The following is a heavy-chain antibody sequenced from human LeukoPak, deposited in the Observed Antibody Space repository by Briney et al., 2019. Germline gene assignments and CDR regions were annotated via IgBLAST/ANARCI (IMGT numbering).Heavy chain of an antibody. D-gene: IGHD3-22*01. J-gene: IGHJ5*02. CDR1: GGSFSGYY. CDR3: AREGYYYDSSGYYDP. V-gene: IGHV4-34*01. CDR2: INHSGST. Sequence: SETLSLTCAVYGGSFSGYYWSWIRQPPGKGLEWIGEINHSGSTNYNPSLKSRVTISVDTSKNQFSLKLSSVTAADTAVYYCAREGYYYDSSGYYDPWGQGTLVTVSS.